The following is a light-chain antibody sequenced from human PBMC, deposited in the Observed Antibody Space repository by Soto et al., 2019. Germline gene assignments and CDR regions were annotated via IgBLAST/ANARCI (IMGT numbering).Light chain of an antibody. Sequence: YELTQPPSVSVSPGQTARITCSGDELSKQYSFWYQQKPGQAPVLVIYKDTERASGIPERFSGSSSGTTVTLTISGVRAEDEATYYCQSSDDTGDYYLFGTGTKVTVL. CDR2: KDT. J-gene: IGLJ1*01. V-gene: IGLV3-25*02. CDR3: QSSDDTGDYYL. CDR1: ELSKQY.